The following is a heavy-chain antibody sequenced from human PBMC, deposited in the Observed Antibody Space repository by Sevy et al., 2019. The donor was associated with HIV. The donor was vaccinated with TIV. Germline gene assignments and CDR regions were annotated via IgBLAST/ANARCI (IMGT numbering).Heavy chain of an antibody. CDR2: TIPIFGTA. CDR1: GGTFSSYA. J-gene: IGHJ4*02. V-gene: IGHV1-69*13. CDR3: ARDRIEVKYYYGSGSYYY. D-gene: IGHD3-10*01. Sequence: ASVKVSCKASGGTFSSYAISWVRQAPGQGLEWMGGTIPIFGTANYAQKFQGRVTITADESTSTAYMELSSLRSEDTAVYYCARDRIEVKYYYGSGSYYYWGQGTLVTVSS.